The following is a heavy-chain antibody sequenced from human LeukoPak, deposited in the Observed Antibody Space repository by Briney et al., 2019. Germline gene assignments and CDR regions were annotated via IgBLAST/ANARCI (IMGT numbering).Heavy chain of an antibody. V-gene: IGHV3-30-3*01. CDR2: ISYDGSNK. J-gene: IGHJ6*02. Sequence: AGGSLRLSCAASGFTFSSYAMHWVRQAPGKGLEWVAVISYDGSNKYYADSVKGRFTISRDNSKNTLYLQMNSLRAEDTAVYYCATAPSSGWYLPYYYYGMDVWGQGTTVAVSS. CDR1: GFTFSSYA. CDR3: ATAPSSGWYLPYYYYGMDV. D-gene: IGHD6-19*01.